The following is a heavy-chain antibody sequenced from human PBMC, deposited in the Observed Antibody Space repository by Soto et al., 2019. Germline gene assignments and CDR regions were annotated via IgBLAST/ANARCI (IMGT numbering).Heavy chain of an antibody. CDR3: ARHRYSSGWCVKAYFDY. D-gene: IGHD6-19*01. Sequence: SETLSLTCTVSGGSISSYYWSWIRQPPGKGLEWIGYIYYSGSTNYNPSLKSRVTISVDTSKNQFSLKLSSVTAADTAVYYCARHRYSSGWCVKAYFDYWGQGTLVTVSS. J-gene: IGHJ4*02. CDR2: IYYSGST. CDR1: GGSISSYY. V-gene: IGHV4-59*08.